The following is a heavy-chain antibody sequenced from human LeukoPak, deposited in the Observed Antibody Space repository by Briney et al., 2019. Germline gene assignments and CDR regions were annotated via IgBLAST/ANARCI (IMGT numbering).Heavy chain of an antibody. CDR2: IYSGGST. CDR1: GFTVSSNY. V-gene: IGHV3-53*01. D-gene: IGHD4-17*01. J-gene: IGHJ4*02. CDR3: AREGDDYGDVRVFDY. Sequence: GGSLRLSCAASGFTVSSNYMSWVRQAPGKGLEWVSVIYSGGSTYYADSVKGRFTISRDNSKNTLYLQMNSLRAEDTAVYYCAREGDDYGDVRVFDYWGQGTLVTVSS.